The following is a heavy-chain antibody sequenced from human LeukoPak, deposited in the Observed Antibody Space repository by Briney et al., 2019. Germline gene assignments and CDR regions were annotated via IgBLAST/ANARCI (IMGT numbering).Heavy chain of an antibody. D-gene: IGHD3-10*01. CDR2: INHSGST. CDR1: GGSISSSSYY. V-gene: IGHV4-39*07. J-gene: IGHJ4*02. CDR3: ARGPLRMVRGVIADY. Sequence: SETLSLTCTVSGGSISSSSYYWGWIRQPPGKGLEWIGEINHSGSTNYNPSLKSRVTISVDTSKNQFSLKLSSVTAADTAVYYCARGPLRMVRGVIADYWGQGTLVTVSS.